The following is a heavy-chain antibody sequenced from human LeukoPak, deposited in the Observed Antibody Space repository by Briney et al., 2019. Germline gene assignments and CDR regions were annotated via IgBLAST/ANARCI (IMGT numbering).Heavy chain of an antibody. CDR2: IYYSGST. V-gene: IGHV4-59*01. J-gene: IGHJ6*03. CDR3: AREGGYGDYLLAHMDV. Sequence: PSETLSLTCTVSGGSISSYYWSWIRQPPGKGLEWIGYIYYSGSTNYNPSLKSRVTISVDTSKNQFSLKLSSVTAADTAVYYCAREGGYGDYLLAHMDVWGKGTTVTVSS. CDR1: GGSISSYY. D-gene: IGHD4-17*01.